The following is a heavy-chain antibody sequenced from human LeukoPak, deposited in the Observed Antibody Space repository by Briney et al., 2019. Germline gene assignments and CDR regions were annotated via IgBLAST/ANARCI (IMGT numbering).Heavy chain of an antibody. Sequence: SETLSLTCNVSGGSISSYYWSWIRQPAGKGLEWIGRIYSSGSTYYNPSLKSRVTMSVDTSKNQLSLKLSSVSAADTAVYYCARVPQGKDWYFDLWGRGTLVTVSS. V-gene: IGHV4-4*07. CDR2: IYSSGST. J-gene: IGHJ2*01. CDR3: ARVPQGKDWYFDL. CDR1: GGSISSYY. D-gene: IGHD3-10*01.